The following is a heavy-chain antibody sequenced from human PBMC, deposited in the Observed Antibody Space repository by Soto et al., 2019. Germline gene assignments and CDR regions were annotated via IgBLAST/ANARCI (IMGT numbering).Heavy chain of an antibody. CDR1: GGTFSSNT. J-gene: IGHJ6*02. CDR3: ADLVVAYTAMDV. D-gene: IGHD2-15*01. CDR2: IIPILGIA. V-gene: IGHV1-69*02. Sequence: QVQLVQSGAAEKKPGSSVKVSCKASGGTFSSNTISWVRQAPGQGLEWMGRIIPILGIANYAQKFQGRSTITAYKSTSKANMEMSRRISEETAVYYCADLVVAYTAMDVWGQGTTVTVSS.